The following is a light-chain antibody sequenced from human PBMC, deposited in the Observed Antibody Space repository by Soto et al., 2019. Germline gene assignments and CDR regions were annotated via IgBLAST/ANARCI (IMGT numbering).Light chain of an antibody. J-gene: IGLJ1*01. V-gene: IGLV2-23*01. CDR1: SSDVGSSNL. CDR3: CSYAGSNSYV. Sequence: QSALTQPASVSGSPGQSITISCAGTSSDVGSSNLVSWYLHHPGKVPKLIIFEGIKRPSDISSRFSGSKSGNTASLTISGLQAEDEADYYCCSYAGSNSYVFGSGTKVTAL. CDR2: EGI.